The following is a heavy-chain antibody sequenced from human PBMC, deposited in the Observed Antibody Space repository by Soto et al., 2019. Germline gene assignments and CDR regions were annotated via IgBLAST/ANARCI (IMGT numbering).Heavy chain of an antibody. Sequence: LRLSCAASGFTVSSNYMSWVRQAPGKGLEWVSVIYSGGSTYYADSVKGRFTISRDNSKNTLYLQMNSLRAEDTAVYYYARIGYCSGGSCRERYYYGMDVWGQGTTVTVSS. CDR2: IYSGGST. J-gene: IGHJ6*02. CDR3: ARIGYCSGGSCRERYYYGMDV. V-gene: IGHV3-53*01. D-gene: IGHD2-15*01. CDR1: GFTVSSNY.